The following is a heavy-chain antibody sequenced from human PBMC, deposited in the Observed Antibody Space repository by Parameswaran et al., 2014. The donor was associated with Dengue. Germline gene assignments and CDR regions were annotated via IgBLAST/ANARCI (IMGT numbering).Heavy chain of an antibody. D-gene: IGHD1-1*01. V-gene: IGHV1-2*06. Sequence: WVRQAPGQGLEWMGRINPNSGGTNYAQKFQGRVSMTRDTSISTAYMELSRLRSDDTAVYYCASVERRYWGQGTLVTVSS. CDR2: INPNSGGT. J-gene: IGHJ4*02. CDR3: ASVERRY.